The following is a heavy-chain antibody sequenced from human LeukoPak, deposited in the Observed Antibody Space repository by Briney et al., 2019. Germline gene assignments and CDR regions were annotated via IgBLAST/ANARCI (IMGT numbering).Heavy chain of an antibody. D-gene: IGHD3-3*01. CDR1: GYTFTSYD. J-gene: IGHJ4*02. CDR3: ARRHYYDFWSGRENSFDY. V-gene: IGHV1-8*03. CDR2: MNPNSGKT. Sequence: ASVKVSCKASGYTFTSYDINWVRQATGQGLEGMGWMNPNSGKTGYAQKFQGSLTITRNPSITPAYMELSSLRSEDTAVYYCARRHYYDFWSGRENSFDYWGQGTLVTVSS.